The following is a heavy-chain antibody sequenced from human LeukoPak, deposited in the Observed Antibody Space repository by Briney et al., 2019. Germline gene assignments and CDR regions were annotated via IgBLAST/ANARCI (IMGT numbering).Heavy chain of an antibody. D-gene: IGHD1-26*01. CDR2: ISSSSSTI. J-gene: IGHJ6*03. V-gene: IGHV3-48*01. Sequence: GGSLRLSCAASGFTFSSYSMNWVRQAPGKGLEWVSYISSSSSTIYYADSVKGRFTISRDNAKNSLYLQMNSLRAEDTAVYYCARGGAYYYYYMDVWGKGITVTVSS. CDR3: ARGGAYYYYYMDV. CDR1: GFTFSSYS.